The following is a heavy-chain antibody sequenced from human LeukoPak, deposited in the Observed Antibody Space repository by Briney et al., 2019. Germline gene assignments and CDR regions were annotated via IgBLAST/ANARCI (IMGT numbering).Heavy chain of an antibody. CDR3: ARGLRGILLGMDV. D-gene: IGHD3-16*01. J-gene: IGHJ6*01. Sequence: SGTLSLTCTVSGGSISSYYWSWIRQPPGKGLEWIGYIYYSGSTNYNPSLKSRVTISVDTSKNQFSLKLSSVTAADTAVYYCARGLRGILLGMDVWGKGPRSPSPQ. CDR2: IYYSGST. CDR1: GGSISSYY. V-gene: IGHV4-59*01.